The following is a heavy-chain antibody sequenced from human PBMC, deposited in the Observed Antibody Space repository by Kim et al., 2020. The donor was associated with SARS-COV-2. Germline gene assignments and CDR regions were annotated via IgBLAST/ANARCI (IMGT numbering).Heavy chain of an antibody. V-gene: IGHV4-39*01. Sequence: YYNPSLKSRVTISVDTSKNQFSLKLSSVTAADTAVYYCARPGTKSSGFDPWGQGTLVTVSS. D-gene: IGHD3-3*01. CDR3: ARPGTKSSGFDP. J-gene: IGHJ5*02.